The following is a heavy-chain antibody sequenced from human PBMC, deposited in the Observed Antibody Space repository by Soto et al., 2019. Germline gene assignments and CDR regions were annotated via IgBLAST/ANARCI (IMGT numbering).Heavy chain of an antibody. CDR1: GYTFTSYG. CDR2: ISAYNGNT. CDR3: ERESGGIDY. Sequence: QVPLVQSGAEVKKPGASVKVSCKASGYTFTSYGISWVRQAPGQGLKRMGWISAYNGNTNYAQKLQGRVTMTTNTSTSKAYKELRSLSADDTAVYYCERESGGIDYWGQETLVIVSA. D-gene: IGHD1-26*01. J-gene: IGHJ4*02. V-gene: IGHV1-18*01.